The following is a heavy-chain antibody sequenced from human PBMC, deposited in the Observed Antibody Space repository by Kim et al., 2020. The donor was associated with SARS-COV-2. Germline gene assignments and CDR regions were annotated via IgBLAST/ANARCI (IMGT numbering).Heavy chain of an antibody. CDR3: ARGTVRGVIRLDWFDP. V-gene: IGHV4-34*01. J-gene: IGHJ5*02. D-gene: IGHD3-10*01. Sequence: SLKSRVTISVDTAKDQFSLRLSSVTAADTAVYYCARGTVRGVIRLDWFDPWGQGTLVTVSS.